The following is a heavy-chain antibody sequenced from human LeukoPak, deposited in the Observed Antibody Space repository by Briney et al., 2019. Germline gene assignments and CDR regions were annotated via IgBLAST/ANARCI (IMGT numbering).Heavy chain of an antibody. CDR1: GFTFSSSA. J-gene: IGHJ4*02. Sequence: GGSLRLSCAASGFTFSSSAMSWVRQAPGKGLEWVSVIYSGGSTYYADSVKGRFTISRDNSKNTLYLQMNSLRAEDTAVYYCAREVYSSGWTYYFDYWGQGTLVTVSS. CDR3: AREVYSSGWTYYFDY. V-gene: IGHV3-53*01. CDR2: IYSGGST. D-gene: IGHD6-19*01.